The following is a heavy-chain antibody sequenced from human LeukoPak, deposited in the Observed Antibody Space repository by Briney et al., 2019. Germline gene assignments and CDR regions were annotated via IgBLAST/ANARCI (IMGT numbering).Heavy chain of an antibody. D-gene: IGHD2-2*01. J-gene: IGHJ4*02. V-gene: IGHV3-21*01. CDR3: ARDISACSTSCYGVDY. CDR2: ISTSSSYI. Sequence: GGSLRLSCAASGFTFSSYSMNWVCQAPGKGLEWVSSISTSSSYIYYADSVKGRFTISRDNAKNSLYLQMNSLRADDTAVYYCARDISACSTSCYGVDYWGQGTLVTVSS. CDR1: GFTFSSYS.